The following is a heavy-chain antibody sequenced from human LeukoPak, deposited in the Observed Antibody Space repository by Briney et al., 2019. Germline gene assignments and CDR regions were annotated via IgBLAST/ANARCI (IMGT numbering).Heavy chain of an antibody. V-gene: IGHV1-2*04. J-gene: IGHJ4*02. Sequence: ASVKVSCKASGYTFTGYYMHWVRQAPGQGLEWMGWINPNSGGTNYAQKFRGWVTMTRDTSISTAYMELSRLRSDDTAVYYCARDRGYSYGLVFFDYWGQGTLVTVSS. CDR2: INPNSGGT. CDR3: ARDRGYSYGLVFFDY. D-gene: IGHD5-18*01. CDR1: GYTFTGYY.